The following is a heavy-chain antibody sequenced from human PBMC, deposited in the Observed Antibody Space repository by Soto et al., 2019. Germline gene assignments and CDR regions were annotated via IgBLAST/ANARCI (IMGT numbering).Heavy chain of an antibody. D-gene: IGHD3-9*01. CDR3: ASGTGTHFDY. CDR1: GFTFSIYG. Sequence: QVQLVESGGGVVQPGRSLRLSCAASGFTFSIYGMHWVRQAPGKGLEWVAVISYDGSNKYYADSVKGRFTISRDNSKNTLYLQMNSLRAEDTAVYYCASGTGTHFDYWGQGTLVTVSS. J-gene: IGHJ4*02. V-gene: IGHV3-30*03. CDR2: ISYDGSNK.